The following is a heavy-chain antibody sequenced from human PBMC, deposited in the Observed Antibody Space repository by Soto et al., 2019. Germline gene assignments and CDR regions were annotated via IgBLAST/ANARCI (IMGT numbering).Heavy chain of an antibody. D-gene: IGHD3-10*01. V-gene: IGHV3-64D*06. J-gene: IGHJ6*02. CDR3: VKIGRVSLVRGGPYGMDV. CDR2: ISRDGGRT. CDR1: GFTFSSYD. Sequence: GGSLRLSCSASGFTFSSYDMHWVRQAPGKGLEYVSVISRDGGRTYFADSVKDRFTISRDNSKNRLYLQMSSLRAADTAVYYCVKIGRVSLVRGGPYGMDVWGQGTTVTVSS.